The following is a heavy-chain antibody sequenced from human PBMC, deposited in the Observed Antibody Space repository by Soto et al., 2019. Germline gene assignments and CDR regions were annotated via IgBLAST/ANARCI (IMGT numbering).Heavy chain of an antibody. D-gene: IGHD6-13*01. Sequence: GASVKVSCKASGYTFTSYGISWVRQAPGQGLEWMGWISAYNGNTNYAQKLQGRVTMTTDTSTSTAYMELRSLRSDDTAVYYCARDSLGSSWYDFDYWGQGTLVTVSS. CDR3: ARDSLGSSWYDFDY. CDR1: GYTFTSYG. V-gene: IGHV1-18*01. CDR2: ISAYNGNT. J-gene: IGHJ4*02.